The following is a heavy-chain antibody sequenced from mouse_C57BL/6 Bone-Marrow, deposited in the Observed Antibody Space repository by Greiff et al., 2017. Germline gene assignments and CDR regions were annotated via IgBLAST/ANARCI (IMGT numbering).Heavy chain of an antibody. V-gene: IGHV1-63*01. CDR1: GYTFTNYW. J-gene: IGHJ3*01. CDR3: ARSTSLWAWFAY. D-gene: IGHD1-1*02. CDR2: IYPGGGYT. Sequence: VQLQQSGAELVRPGTSVQMSCKASGYTFTNYWIGWAKQRPGHGLEWIGDIYPGGGYTNYNEKFKGKATLTADKSSSTAYMQFSSLTSEDSAIYCCARSTSLWAWFAYWGQGTLVTVSA.